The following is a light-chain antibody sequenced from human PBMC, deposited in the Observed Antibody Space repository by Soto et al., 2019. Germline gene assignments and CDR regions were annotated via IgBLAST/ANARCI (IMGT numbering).Light chain of an antibody. CDR2: GAS. CDR1: QSVTNN. J-gene: IGKJ3*01. Sequence: EIVMTQSPATLTVSPGERATLSCRASQSVTNNLAWFQQKPGQAPRLLLYGASTRATGIPARFSGSGSGTEFTLTISSLQSEDFAVYYCQQYNIWPRAFGPGTKVDIK. CDR3: QQYNIWPRA. V-gene: IGKV3-15*01.